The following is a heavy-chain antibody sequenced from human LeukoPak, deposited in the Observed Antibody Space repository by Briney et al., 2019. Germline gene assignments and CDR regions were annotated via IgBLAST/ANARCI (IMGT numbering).Heavy chain of an antibody. Sequence: GGPLTLPCSACGLPFKDYYMSWLRQPPGKGLEWVAYIISSGATIYYAASGKGRFTISRDNAKNSLYLQMHSLRAEETAVYYCARVPAGDHWGVLDYWGQGTLVTVSS. D-gene: IGHD7-27*01. V-gene: IGHV3-11*01. CDR2: IISSGATI. CDR1: GLPFKDYY. J-gene: IGHJ4*02. CDR3: ARVPAGDHWGVLDY.